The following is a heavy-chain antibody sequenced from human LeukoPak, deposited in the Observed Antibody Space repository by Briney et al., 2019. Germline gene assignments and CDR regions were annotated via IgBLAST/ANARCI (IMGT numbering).Heavy chain of an antibody. D-gene: IGHD3-22*01. CDR1: GVTFSSYT. J-gene: IGHJ4*02. V-gene: IGHV3-30-3*01. CDR3: ARDLGAGSYYDSSAFDY. CDR2: ISYDGSNK. Sequence: RGSLRLSCAASGVTFSSYTIRSVRQAPGERLGWGALISYDGSNKYYADSVKGRFTISRDNSKNTLYLQMNSLRAEDTAVYYCARDLGAGSYYDSSAFDYWGQGTLVTVSS.